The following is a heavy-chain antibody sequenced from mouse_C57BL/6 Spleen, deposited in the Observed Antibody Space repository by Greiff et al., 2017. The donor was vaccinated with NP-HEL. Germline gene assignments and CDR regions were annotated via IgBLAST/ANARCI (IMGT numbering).Heavy chain of an antibody. CDR3: ARSLYGSSSWFAY. J-gene: IGHJ3*01. V-gene: IGHV1-82*01. CDR1: GYAFSSSW. Sequence: VKLVESGPELVKPGASVKISCKASGYAFSSSWMNWVKQRPGKGLEWIGRIYPGDGDTNYNGKFKGKATLTADKSSSTAYMQLSSLTSEDSAVYFCARSLYGSSSWFAYWGQGTLVTVSA. D-gene: IGHD1-1*01. CDR2: IYPGDGDT.